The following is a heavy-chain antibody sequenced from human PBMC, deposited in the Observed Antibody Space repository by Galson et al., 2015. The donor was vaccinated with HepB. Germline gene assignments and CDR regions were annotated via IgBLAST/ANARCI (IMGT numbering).Heavy chain of an antibody. CDR2: IYYSGST. D-gene: IGHD3-9*01. V-gene: IGHV4-39*07. Sequence: TLSLTCTVSGGSISSSSYYWGWIRQPPGKGLEWIGSIYYSGSTYYNPSLKSRVTISVDTSKNQFSLKLSSVTAADTAVYYCARDRRLGAGVVALRYFGGRDYYYGMDVWGQGTTVTVSS. CDR3: ARDRRLGAGVVALRYFGGRDYYYGMDV. CDR1: GGSISSSSYY. J-gene: IGHJ6*02.